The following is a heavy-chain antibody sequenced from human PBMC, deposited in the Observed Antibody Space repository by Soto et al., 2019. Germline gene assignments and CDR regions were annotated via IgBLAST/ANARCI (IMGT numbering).Heavy chain of an antibody. CDR1: GFTFSSYA. D-gene: IGHD2-15*01. J-gene: IGHJ4*02. V-gene: IGHV3-23*01. Sequence: GGSLRLSCAASGFTFSSYAMSWVRQAPGKGLEWVSGISESGGSTTYADSMKGRFTISRDNSKNTLYLQMNSLRAEDTAIYCCAKQAPYCIGGSCYDFDYWGQGALVTVSS. CDR3: AKQAPYCIGGSCYDFDY. CDR2: ISESGGST.